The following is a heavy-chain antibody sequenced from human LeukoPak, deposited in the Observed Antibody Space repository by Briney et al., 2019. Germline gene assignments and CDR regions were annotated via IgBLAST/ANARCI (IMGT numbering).Heavy chain of an antibody. CDR3: ARPLGYCSGGSCYGDAFDI. CDR1: GGSISSSNW. Sequence: PSETLSLTCAVSGGSISSSNWWSWVRQPPGKGLEWIGEIYHSGSTNYNPSLKSRVTISLDTSKNHFSLKLSSVTAADTAVYYCARPLGYCSGGSCYGDAFDIWGQGTMVTVSS. V-gene: IGHV4-4*02. CDR2: IYHSGST. J-gene: IGHJ3*02. D-gene: IGHD2-15*01.